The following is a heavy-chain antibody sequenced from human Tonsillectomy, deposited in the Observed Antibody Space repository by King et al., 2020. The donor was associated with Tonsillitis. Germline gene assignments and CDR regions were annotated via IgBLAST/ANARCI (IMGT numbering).Heavy chain of an antibody. CDR1: GGSISSSSYY. D-gene: IGHD6-19*01. CDR2: IYYSGST. J-gene: IGHJ6*02. Sequence: LQLQESGPGLVKPSESLSLTCTVSGGSISSSSYYWGWIRQPPGKGLEWIGSIYYSGSTYYNPSLKSRVTISVDTSKNQFSLKLSSVTAADTAVYYCARHPGTVAGLLYYYYGMDVWGQGTTVTVSS. CDR3: ARHPGTVAGLLYYYYGMDV. V-gene: IGHV4-39*01.